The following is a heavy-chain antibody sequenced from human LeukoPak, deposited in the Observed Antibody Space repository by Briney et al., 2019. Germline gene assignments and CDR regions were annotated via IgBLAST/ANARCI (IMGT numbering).Heavy chain of an antibody. CDR2: IIPIFGTA. J-gene: IGHJ6*03. V-gene: IGHV1-69*13. CDR3: ARGRKMATISHYYYYYMDV. D-gene: IGHD5-24*01. Sequence: SVKVSCKASGGTFSSYAISWVRQAPGQGLEWVGGIIPIFGTANYAQKFQGRVTITADESTSTAYMELSSLRSEDTAVYYCARGRKMATISHYYYYYMDVWGKGTTVTISS. CDR1: GGTFSSYA.